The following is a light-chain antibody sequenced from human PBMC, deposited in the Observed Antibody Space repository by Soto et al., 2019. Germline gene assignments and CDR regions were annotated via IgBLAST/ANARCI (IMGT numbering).Light chain of an antibody. CDR3: QQYGSSPT. Sequence: ELVLTQSPGTLSLSPGERATLSCRASQSVSSSYLAWYQQKPGQAPRLLIYGASSGATGIPDRFSGSGSGTDFTLTISRLEPEDFAVYYCQQYGSSPTFGGGTKVDIK. V-gene: IGKV3-20*01. CDR1: QSVSSSY. J-gene: IGKJ4*01. CDR2: GAS.